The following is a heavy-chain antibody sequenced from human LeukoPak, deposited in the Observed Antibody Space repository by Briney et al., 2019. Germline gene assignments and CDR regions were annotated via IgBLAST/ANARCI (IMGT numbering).Heavy chain of an antibody. J-gene: IGHJ4*02. V-gene: IGHV3-7*01. CDR2: IKQDGSEK. D-gene: IGHD1-26*01. CDR3: ARVSRRPWELLISGLFGY. Sequence: GGSLRLSCAASGFTFSSYWMSWVRQAPGKGLEWVANIKQDGSEKYYVDSVRGRFTISRDNAKNSLYLQMNSLRAEDTAVYYCARVSRRPWELLISGLFGYWGQGTLVTVSS. CDR1: GFTFSSYW.